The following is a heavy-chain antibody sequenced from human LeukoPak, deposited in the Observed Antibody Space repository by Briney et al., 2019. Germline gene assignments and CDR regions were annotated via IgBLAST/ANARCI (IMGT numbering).Heavy chain of an antibody. CDR1: GGTFSGYA. J-gene: IGHJ5*02. Sequence: ASVKVSCKASGGTFSGYAISWVRQAPGQGLEWMGGIIPIFGTANYAQKFQGRVTITADESTSTAYMELSSLRSEDTAVYYCAREVQSIRFLEWPYNWFDPWGQGTLVTVSS. D-gene: IGHD3-3*01. CDR2: IIPIFGTA. V-gene: IGHV1-69*13. CDR3: AREVQSIRFLEWPYNWFDP.